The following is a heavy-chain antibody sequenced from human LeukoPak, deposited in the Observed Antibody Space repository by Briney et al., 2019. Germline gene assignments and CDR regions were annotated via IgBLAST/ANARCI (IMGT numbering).Heavy chain of an antibody. V-gene: IGHV3-33*06. CDR2: LCYVGCNK. D-gene: IGHD1-14*01. J-gene: IGHJ6*03. CDR1: GFIFSTYG. CDR3: SKMGVNHYYSYIEL. Sequence: GWALTLSCAASGFIFSTYGLHWVRQAPGRGRAWVAGLCYVGCNKFFADSVKGRFTISRDNSKSTLYLQVNSLSAWGQSGYFCSKMGVNHYYSYIELYGKGTTVTVSS.